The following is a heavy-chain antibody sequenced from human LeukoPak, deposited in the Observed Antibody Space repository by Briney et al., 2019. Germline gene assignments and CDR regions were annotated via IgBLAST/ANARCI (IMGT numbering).Heavy chain of an antibody. Sequence: PGGSLRLSCTASGFTFGDYAMSWVRQAPGKGLEWVGFIRSKAYGGTTEYAASVKGRFTISRDDSKSIAYLQMNSLKTEDTAVYYCTRDQIRGVIIRDYWGQGTLVTVYS. CDR2: IRSKAYGGTT. CDR1: GFTFGDYA. J-gene: IGHJ4*02. CDR3: TRDQIRGVIIRDY. V-gene: IGHV3-49*04. D-gene: IGHD3-10*01.